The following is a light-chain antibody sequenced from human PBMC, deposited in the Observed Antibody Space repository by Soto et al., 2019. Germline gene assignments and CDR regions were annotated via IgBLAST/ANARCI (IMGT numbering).Light chain of an antibody. Sequence: EIVLTQSPGTLSLSPGETAPLSCRASQSISSYLAWYQQKPGQAPRLLMFRTSSRATGFPARFSGSGSGTEFNLTISSLQSEDFGVYYCQQYNNWPRATFGGGTKVDI. J-gene: IGKJ4*01. CDR2: RTS. CDR3: QQYNNWPRAT. CDR1: QSISSY. V-gene: IGKV3-15*01.